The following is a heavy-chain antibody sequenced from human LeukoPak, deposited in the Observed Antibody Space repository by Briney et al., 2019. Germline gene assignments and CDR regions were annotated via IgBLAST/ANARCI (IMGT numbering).Heavy chain of an antibody. D-gene: IGHD6-13*01. Sequence: GGSLRLSCAASGFTVSSNYMSWVRQAPGKGLEWVSIIYSGGSTFYADSVKGRFTISRDNSKNTLYLQMNSLRAEDTAVYYCASPSGIAAAGRDFYYYYMDVWGKGTTVTVSS. CDR2: IYSGGST. CDR1: GFTVSSNY. CDR3: ASPSGIAAAGRDFYYYYMDV. J-gene: IGHJ6*03. V-gene: IGHV3-53*01.